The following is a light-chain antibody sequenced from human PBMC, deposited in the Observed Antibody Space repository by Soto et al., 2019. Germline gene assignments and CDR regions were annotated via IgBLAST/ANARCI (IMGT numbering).Light chain of an antibody. V-gene: IGLV1-40*01. CDR2: GNS. Sequence: QSVLTQPPSVSGAPGQRVTISCTGSSSNIGAGHDVHWYQQVPGTAPKLLIYGNSNRPSGVPDRFSGSKSGTSASLAITGLQAEDEADYYCQSYDSSLSGSKVVFGGGTKLTVL. CDR1: SSNIGAGHD. CDR3: QSYDSSLSGSKVV. J-gene: IGLJ2*01.